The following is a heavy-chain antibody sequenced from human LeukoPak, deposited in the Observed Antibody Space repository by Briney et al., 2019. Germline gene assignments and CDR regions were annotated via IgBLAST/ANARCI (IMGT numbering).Heavy chain of an antibody. CDR2: IKQDGSEK. J-gene: IGHJ4*02. CDR3: AREGATYHYYFDY. CDR1: GFTFSSYW. D-gene: IGHD1-26*01. V-gene: IGHV3-7*01. Sequence: GGSLRLSCAASGFTFSSYWMSWVRQAPGKGLEWVANIKQDGSEKYYVDSVKGRFTISRDNAKNSLYLQMNSLRAEDTAVYYCAREGATYHYYFDYWGQGTLVTVSS.